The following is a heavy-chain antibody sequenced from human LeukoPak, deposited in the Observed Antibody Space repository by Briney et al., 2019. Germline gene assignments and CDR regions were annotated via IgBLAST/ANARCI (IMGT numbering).Heavy chain of an antibody. CDR3: AKEMGSGLIDY. Sequence: GGFLRLSCAASGFTFSTYGIHWVRQAPGKGLEGVAVFSYDGSIKDYADSVKGRFTISRDNSKNTLYLQTNSLRAEDTAVYYCAKEMGSGLIDYWGQGTLVTVSA. CDR1: GFTFSTYG. CDR2: FSYDGSIK. D-gene: IGHD2-15*01. V-gene: IGHV3-30*18. J-gene: IGHJ4*02.